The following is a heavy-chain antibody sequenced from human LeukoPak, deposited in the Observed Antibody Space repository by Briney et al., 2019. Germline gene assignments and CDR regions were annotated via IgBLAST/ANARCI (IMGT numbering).Heavy chain of an antibody. V-gene: IGHV3-49*03. J-gene: IGHJ6*02. CDR1: GFTFGVYA. Sequence: GGSLRLSCTASGFTFGVYAMSWFRQAPGKGLEWVGFIRSKAYGGTTEYAASVKGRFTISRDDSKSIAYLQMNSLKTEDTAVYYCTRDQGIAAATTADYYGMDVWGQGTTVTVSS. D-gene: IGHD6-13*01. CDR3: TRDQGIAAATTADYYGMDV. CDR2: IRSKAYGGTT.